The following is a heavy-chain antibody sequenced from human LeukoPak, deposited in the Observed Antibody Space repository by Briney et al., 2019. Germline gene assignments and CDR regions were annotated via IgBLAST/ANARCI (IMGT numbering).Heavy chain of an antibody. V-gene: IGHV3-9*01. D-gene: IGHD2-2*01. CDR2: ISWNSGSI. CDR1: GFTFDDYA. Sequence: GGSLRLSCAASGFTFDDYAMHWVRQAPGKGLEWVSGISWNSGSIGYADSVKGRFTISRDNAKNSLYLQMNSLRAEDTALYYCAKVGRWRCTNCFHFEYWGQGTLVTVSS. CDR3: AKVGRWRCTNCFHFEY. J-gene: IGHJ4*02.